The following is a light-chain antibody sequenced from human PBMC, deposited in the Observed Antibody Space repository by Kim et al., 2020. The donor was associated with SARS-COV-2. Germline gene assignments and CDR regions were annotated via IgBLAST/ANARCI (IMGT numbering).Light chain of an antibody. CDR2: QDS. CDR3: QAWDSSTVV. J-gene: IGLJ2*01. CDR1: KLGDKY. Sequence: SYELTQPPSVSVSPGQTASITCSGDKLGDKYACWYQQKPGQSPVLVIYQDSKRPSGIPELFSGSNSGNTATLTISGTQAMDEAHYYCQAWDSSTVVFGGG. V-gene: IGLV3-1*01.